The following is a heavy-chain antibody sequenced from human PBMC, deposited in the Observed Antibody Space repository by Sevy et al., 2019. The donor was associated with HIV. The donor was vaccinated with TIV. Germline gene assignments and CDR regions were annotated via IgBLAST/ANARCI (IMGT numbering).Heavy chain of an antibody. J-gene: IGHJ6*02. CDR2: MSWDGGST. CDR3: AKDRGFDYGMDV. D-gene: IGHD3-3*01. Sequence: GGSLRLSCSASGFTFDDYTMHWVRQAPGKGLEWVSLMSWDGGSTYYADSAKGRFTISRDNSKNSLYLQMYSLKIEDTALYYCAKDRGFDYGMDVWGQGTTVTVSS. CDR1: GFTFDDYT. V-gene: IGHV3-43*01.